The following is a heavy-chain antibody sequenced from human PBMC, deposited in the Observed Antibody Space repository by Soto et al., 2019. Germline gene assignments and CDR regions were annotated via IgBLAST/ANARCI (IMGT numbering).Heavy chain of an antibody. CDR3: VRQCSRGYYYIP. V-gene: IGHV5-51*01. CDR2: IYPGDSDT. Sequence: GESLKISCEGSGYNFASYWIGWVRQMPGKGLEWMGIIYPGDSDTRYSPSFQGQVTISADKSINTAYLQWSSLKASDTAMYYCVRQCSRGYYYIPWGQGTLVTVSS. D-gene: IGHD3-22*01. J-gene: IGHJ5*02. CDR1: GYNFASYW.